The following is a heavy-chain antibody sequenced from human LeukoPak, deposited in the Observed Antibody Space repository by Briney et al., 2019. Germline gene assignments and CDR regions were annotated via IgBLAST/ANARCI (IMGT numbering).Heavy chain of an antibody. CDR1: GFSFSGSD. CDR2: IGSKANSYAT. D-gene: IGHD3-22*01. J-gene: IGHJ4*02. CDR3: TTYISGHY. Sequence: GGSLRLSCAASGFSFSGSDMHWVRQASGKGLEWVGRIGSKANSYATAYAASVKGRFTISRDVSKNTAYLQMNSLKTEDTAVYYCTTYISGHYWGQGTLVTVSS. V-gene: IGHV3-73*01.